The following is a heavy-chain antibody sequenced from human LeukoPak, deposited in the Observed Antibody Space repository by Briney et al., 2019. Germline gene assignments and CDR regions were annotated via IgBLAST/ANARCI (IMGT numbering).Heavy chain of an antibody. Sequence: ASVKVSCKTSGYIFTDYYIHWVRQARGQGLEWMGWINPNSGGTYFAQKFEARVTLTRDTSINTAYMEMRGLTPDDTAVYYCAKSQYSFGSGATRPLFDYWGQGTLVTVSS. D-gene: IGHD3-10*01. CDR1: GYIFTDYY. CDR3: AKSQYSFGSGATRPLFDY. V-gene: IGHV1-2*02. J-gene: IGHJ4*02. CDR2: INPNSGGT.